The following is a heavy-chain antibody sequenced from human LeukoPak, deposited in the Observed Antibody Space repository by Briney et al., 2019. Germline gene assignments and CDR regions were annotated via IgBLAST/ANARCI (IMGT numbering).Heavy chain of an antibody. V-gene: IGHV3-74*01. Sequence: PGGSLRLSCAASGFSFSSYWMHWVRQAPGKGLVWVSRINSDGSSTSYADSVKGRFTISRDNAKNTLYLQMNSLRAEDTAVYYCVRVKMVRGVSLDNWGQGTLVTVSS. CDR3: VRVKMVRGVSLDN. J-gene: IGHJ4*02. D-gene: IGHD3-10*01. CDR1: GFSFSSYW. CDR2: INSDGSST.